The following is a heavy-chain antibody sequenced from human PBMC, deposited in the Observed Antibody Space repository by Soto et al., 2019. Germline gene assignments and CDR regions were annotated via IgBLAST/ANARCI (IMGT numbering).Heavy chain of an antibody. CDR1: GFSFSSYS. Sequence: EVQLVESGGGLVKPGGSLRLSCAASGFSFSSYSMNWVRQAPGKGLEWVSSISSSASHINYADSVKGRFTISRDNVKKSLYLQMNSRRAEDTAVYYCARGYTGYCSGGTCYWFDPWGQGTLVTVSS. J-gene: IGHJ5*02. CDR3: ARGYTGYCSGGTCYWFDP. D-gene: IGHD2-15*01. CDR2: ISSSASHI. V-gene: IGHV3-21*01.